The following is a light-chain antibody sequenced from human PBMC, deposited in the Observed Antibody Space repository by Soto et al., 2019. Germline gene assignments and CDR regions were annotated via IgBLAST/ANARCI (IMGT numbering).Light chain of an antibody. CDR2: DAS. CDR1: QSVRSN. CDR3: QQYNNWLT. Sequence: EIGMTQSPATLSVSPGERATLSCRASQSVRSNLAWYQQKPGQAPRLLIYDASTRATGIPARFSGSGSGTEFTLTISSLQSEDFALYYCQQYNNWLTFGGGTKVEIK. V-gene: IGKV3-15*01. J-gene: IGKJ4*01.